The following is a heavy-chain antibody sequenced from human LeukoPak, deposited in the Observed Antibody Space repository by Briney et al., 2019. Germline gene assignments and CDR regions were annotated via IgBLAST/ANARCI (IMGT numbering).Heavy chain of an antibody. J-gene: IGHJ4*02. D-gene: IGHD2-21*02. CDR1: GFTFTIFG. Sequence: PGGSLRLSCAASGFTFTIFGLNWVRQAPGKGPEWVSYISSSGSTIYYADSVKGRFTISRDNAKNSLYLQMNSLRAEDTAVYYCARDLTYCGGDCYPGDFDYWGQGTLVTVSS. V-gene: IGHV3-48*04. CDR2: ISSSGSTI. CDR3: ARDLTYCGGDCYPGDFDY.